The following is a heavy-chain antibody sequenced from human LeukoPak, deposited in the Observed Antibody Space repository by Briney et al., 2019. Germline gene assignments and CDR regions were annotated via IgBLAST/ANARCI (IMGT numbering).Heavy chain of an antibody. CDR2: ISSSGSTI. Sequence: GGSLTLPCTPSGFTFSSYEMNGVRRAPGKGREWVSYISSSGSTIYYADSVKGRFTISRDNAKNSLYLQMNSLRAEDTAVYYCARELVATIVYYYGMDVWGQGTTVTVSS. CDR3: ARELVATIVYYYGMDV. CDR1: GFTFSSYE. V-gene: IGHV3-48*03. D-gene: IGHD5-12*01. J-gene: IGHJ6*02.